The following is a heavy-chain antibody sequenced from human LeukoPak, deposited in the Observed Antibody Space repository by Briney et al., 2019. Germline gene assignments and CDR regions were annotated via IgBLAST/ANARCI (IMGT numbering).Heavy chain of an antibody. CDR2: IYSGGST. V-gene: IGHV3-53*01. Sequence: GGSLRLSCAASGFTVSSNYMSWVRQAPGKGLEWVSIIYSGGSTYYADSVKGRFTISRDNSKNTLYLQMNSLRAEDTAVYYCARDHLTSRGFDYWGQGTLVTVSS. D-gene: IGHD2/OR15-2a*01. J-gene: IGHJ4*02. CDR3: ARDHLTSRGFDY. CDR1: GFTVSSNY.